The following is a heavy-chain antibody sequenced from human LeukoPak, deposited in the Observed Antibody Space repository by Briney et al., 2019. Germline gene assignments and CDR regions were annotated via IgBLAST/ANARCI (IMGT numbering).Heavy chain of an antibody. Sequence: GGSLRLSCAASGLTFSSYAMSWVRQAPGKGLEWVSAISGSGGSTYYADSVKGRFTISRDNSKNTLYLQMNSLRAEDTAVYYCAKDRGGCGGDCYVHQHWGQGTLVTVSS. J-gene: IGHJ1*01. V-gene: IGHV3-23*01. CDR1: GLTFSSYA. D-gene: IGHD2-21*01. CDR3: AKDRGGCGGDCYVHQH. CDR2: ISGSGGST.